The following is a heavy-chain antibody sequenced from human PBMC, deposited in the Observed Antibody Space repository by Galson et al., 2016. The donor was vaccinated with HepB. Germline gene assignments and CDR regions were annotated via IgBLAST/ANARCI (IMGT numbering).Heavy chain of an antibody. CDR2: ISTYSGNT. J-gene: IGHJ4*02. CDR3: ARDVQNRFDS. Sequence: QSGAEVKKPGESLKTSCKASGYTFTTSGISWVRQAPGQGLEWMGWISTYSGNTKYAQKFQGGLTLTTDSSTTTAYMALRSLRFDDTALDDCARDVQNRFDSWGQGTLVTVSS. V-gene: IGHV1-18*01. CDR1: GYTFTTSG.